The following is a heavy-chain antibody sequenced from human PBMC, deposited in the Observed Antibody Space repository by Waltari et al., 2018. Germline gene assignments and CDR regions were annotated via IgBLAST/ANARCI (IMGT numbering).Heavy chain of an antibody. CDR2: IWYDGSNK. J-gene: IGHJ3*02. CDR3: TTDGFTVADAFDI. Sequence: VQLVESGGGLVQPGGSLRLSCAASGFTFSSYWMHWVRQAPGKGLEWVAVIWYDGSNKYYADSVKGRCTISRDNSKNTLYLQMNSLKTEDTAVYYCTTDGFTVADAFDIWGQGTMVTVSS. CDR1: GFTFSSYW. D-gene: IGHD4-17*01. V-gene: IGHV3-33*08.